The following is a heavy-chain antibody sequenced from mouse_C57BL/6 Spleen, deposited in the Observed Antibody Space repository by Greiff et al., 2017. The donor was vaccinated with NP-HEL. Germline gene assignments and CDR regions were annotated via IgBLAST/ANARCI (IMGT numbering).Heavy chain of an antibody. CDR2: IYPGSGNT. CDR1: GYTFTDYY. V-gene: IGHV1-76*01. Sequence: QVQLQQSGAELVRPGASVKLSCKASGYTFTDYYINWVKQRPGQGLEWIARIYPGSGNTYYNEKFKGKATLTAEKSSSTAYMQLSSLTSEDSAVYVCARSRGSSSWFAYWGQGTLVTVSA. D-gene: IGHD1-1*01. CDR3: ARSRGSSSWFAY. J-gene: IGHJ3*01.